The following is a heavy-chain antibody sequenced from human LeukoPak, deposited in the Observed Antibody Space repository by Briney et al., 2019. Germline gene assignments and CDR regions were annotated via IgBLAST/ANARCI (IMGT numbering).Heavy chain of an antibody. CDR2: MSSSDDGR. J-gene: IGHJ4*02. CDR1: GFSFSSYA. CDR3: AKAPVTSCRGAFCYPFDY. V-gene: IGHV3-23*01. Sequence: GGSLRLSCATSGFSFSSYAMSWVRQAPGKGLEWVSAMSSSDDGRYYATSVRGRFTISRDTSRSTLYLQMNSLRAEDAAVYYCAKAPVTSCRGAFCYPFDYWGQGTLVTVSS. D-gene: IGHD2-15*01.